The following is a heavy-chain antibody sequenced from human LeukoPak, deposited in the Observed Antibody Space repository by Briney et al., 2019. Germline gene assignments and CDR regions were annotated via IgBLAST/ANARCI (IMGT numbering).Heavy chain of an antibody. V-gene: IGHV1-69*06. CDR1: GGTFSSYA. D-gene: IGHD3-3*01. CDR2: IIPIFGTA. J-gene: IGHJ4*02. Sequence: GASVKVSCKASGGTFSSYAISWVRQAPGQGLGWMGGIIPIFGTANYAQKFQGRVTMTEDTSTDTAYMELSSLRSEDTAVYYCATGGIFGVVTPVGYWGQGTLVTVSS. CDR3: ATGGIFGVVTPVGY.